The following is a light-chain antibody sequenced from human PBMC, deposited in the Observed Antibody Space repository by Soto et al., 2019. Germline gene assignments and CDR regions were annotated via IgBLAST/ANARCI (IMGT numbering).Light chain of an antibody. CDR2: TAS. CDR3: QQYKNWYT. CDR1: QNVGSS. V-gene: IGKV3-15*01. Sequence: EIVMTQSPATLCVSPGERATLSCRASQNVGSSLAWYQQKPGQPPRLLIQTASTRATGIPARFSGSGSGTEFTLTISSLQSEDFAVYYCQQYKNWYTFGQGTKLEIK. J-gene: IGKJ2*01.